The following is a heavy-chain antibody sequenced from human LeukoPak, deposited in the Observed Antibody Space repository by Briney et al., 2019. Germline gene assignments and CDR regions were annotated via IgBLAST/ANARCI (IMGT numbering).Heavy chain of an antibody. V-gene: IGHV3-20*04. J-gene: IGHJ3*01. CDR1: GFIFEDSG. CDR3: ARVQSSTWTGGAFDL. D-gene: IGHD6-13*01. Sequence: GGSLRLSCTASGFIFEDSGMTWVRQAPGKGLEWVSGINWNGGSTDYAESVRGRFTISRDNTKNSLYLQMNSLSAEDTAFYYCARVQSSTWTGGAFDLWGQGKMVTVSS. CDR2: INWNGGST.